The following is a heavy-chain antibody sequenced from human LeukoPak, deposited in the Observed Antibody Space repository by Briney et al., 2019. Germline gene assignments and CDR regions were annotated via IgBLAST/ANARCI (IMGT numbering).Heavy chain of an antibody. D-gene: IGHD6-13*01. V-gene: IGHV3-33*01. J-gene: IGHJ4*02. CDR2: IWYDGSNK. Sequence: GGSLRLSCAASGFTFSSYGMHWVRQAPGMGLEWVAVIWYDGSNKYYVDSVKGRFAISRDNSKNTLYLEMNSLRAEDTAVYYCARATSSSWYKGTPTDYYFDYWGQGTPVTVSS. CDR1: GFTFSSYG. CDR3: ARATSSSWYKGTPTDYYFDY.